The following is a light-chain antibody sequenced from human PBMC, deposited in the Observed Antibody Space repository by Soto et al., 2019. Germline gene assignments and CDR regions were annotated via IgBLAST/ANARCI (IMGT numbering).Light chain of an antibody. CDR2: RNN. J-gene: IGLJ2*01. Sequence: QSVLTQPPSASGTPGQRVTISCSGSSSNIGSNYVYWYQQLPGTAPKLLIYRNNQRPSGVPDRFSGSKSGTSASLAISGHRSEDEGDYYCAAWDDSLSVVFGGGTKLTVL. CDR1: SSNIGSNY. V-gene: IGLV1-47*01. CDR3: AAWDDSLSVV.